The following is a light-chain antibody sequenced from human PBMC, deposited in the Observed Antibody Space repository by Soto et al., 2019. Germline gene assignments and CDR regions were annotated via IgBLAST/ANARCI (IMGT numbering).Light chain of an antibody. CDR2: DVS. Sequence: QSALTQPASVSGSPGQWITISCTGTSSDVGGYNYVSWYQQHPGKAPKLMIYDVSNRPSGVSIRFSGSKSGNTASLTISGLQAEDEADYYCTSYTSSSTWVFGGGTKLTVL. V-gene: IGLV2-14*01. J-gene: IGLJ3*02. CDR1: SSDVGGYNY. CDR3: TSYTSSSTWV.